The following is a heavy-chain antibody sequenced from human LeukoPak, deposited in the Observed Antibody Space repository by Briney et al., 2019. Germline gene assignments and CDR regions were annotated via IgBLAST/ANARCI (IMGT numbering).Heavy chain of an antibody. CDR1: GGTFSSYA. CDR2: IIPIFGTA. CDR3: ARDNCGGDCYPDY. V-gene: IGHV1-69*06. Sequence: ASVKVSCKASGGTFSSYAISWVRQAPGQGLEWMGGIIPIFGTANYAQKFQGRVTITADKSTSTACMELSSLRSEDTAVYYRARDNCGGDCYPDYWGQGTLVTVSS. D-gene: IGHD2-21*02. J-gene: IGHJ4*02.